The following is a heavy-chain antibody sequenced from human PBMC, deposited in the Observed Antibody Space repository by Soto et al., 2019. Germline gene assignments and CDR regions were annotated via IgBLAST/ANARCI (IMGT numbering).Heavy chain of an antibody. CDR3: ARGIAAAGTQGGAFDI. V-gene: IGHV5-10-1*01. CDR1: GYSFTSYW. CDR2: IDASDSYT. Sequence: PVESLKISCKCSGYSFTSYWISWVRQMPGKGLEWMGRIDASDSYTNYSPSFQGHVTISADKSISTAYLQWSSLKASDTAMYYCARGIAAAGTQGGAFDIWGQGTMVTVSS. D-gene: IGHD6-13*01. J-gene: IGHJ3*02.